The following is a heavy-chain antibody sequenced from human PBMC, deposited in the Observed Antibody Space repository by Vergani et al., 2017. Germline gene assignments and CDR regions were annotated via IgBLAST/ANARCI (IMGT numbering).Heavy chain of an antibody. D-gene: IGHD3-16*01. J-gene: IGHJ4*02. CDR1: GFTFSSYS. V-gene: IGHV3-21*01. CDR2: ISSSSSYI. Sequence: EVQLVESGGGLVKPGGSLRLSCAASGFTFSSYSMNWVRQAPGKGLEWVSSISSSSSYIYYADSVKGRFTISRDNAKNSLYLQMNSLRAEDTAVYYCARDGVDYDYVWGRLQQYYFDYWGQGTLVTVSS. CDR3: ARDGVDYDYVWGRLQQYYFDY.